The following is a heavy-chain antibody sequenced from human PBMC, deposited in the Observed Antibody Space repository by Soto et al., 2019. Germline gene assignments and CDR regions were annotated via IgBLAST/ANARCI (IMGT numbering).Heavy chain of an antibody. CDR1: GYTFSDHY. D-gene: IGHD6-19*01. CDR2: INPNSGGT. J-gene: IGHJ4*02. CDR3: VRGGPVAGPTSSEAYHPFDF. Sequence: QVQLVQSGAEVKKPGASVEVSCKTSGYTFSDHYTHWVRQAPGQGLEWMGWINPNSGGTGYAEKFQGRVTMTRDTSISTAYMELNRLNSDDTDVYYCVRGGPVAGPTSSEAYHPFDFWGQGTLVTVSS. V-gene: IGHV1-2*02.